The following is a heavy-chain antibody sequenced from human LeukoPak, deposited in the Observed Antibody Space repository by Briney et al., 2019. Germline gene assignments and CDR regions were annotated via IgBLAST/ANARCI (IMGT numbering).Heavy chain of an antibody. CDR1: GFIFSGYS. Sequence: GGSLRLSCAASGFIFSGYSMNWVRQAPGKGLEWVSSISESSSHISYADSVEGRFTIYRDNAKNSLYVQLDSLRVDDTAVYYCARGVVPAAFDYWGQGTLVTVSS. D-gene: IGHD2-2*01. J-gene: IGHJ4*02. CDR3: ARGVVPAAFDY. CDR2: ISESSSHI. V-gene: IGHV3-21*01.